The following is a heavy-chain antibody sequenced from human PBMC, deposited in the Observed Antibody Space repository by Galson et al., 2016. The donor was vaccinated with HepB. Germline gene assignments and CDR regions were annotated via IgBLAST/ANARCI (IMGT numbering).Heavy chain of an antibody. D-gene: IGHD3-16*02. J-gene: IGHJ6*02. CDR1: GGSLSGYY. CDR2: ISHTGTT. CDR3: ARLYHYDYIWGAYRGGFYGMDV. Sequence: LSFTCGVSGGSLSGYYWTWIRQPPGKGLEWIGEISHTGTTNYNPSLTSRVTFSVDTSKNQFSLSLISVTAADTAVYYCARLYHYDYIWGAYRGGFYGMDVWGQGTTVTVSS. V-gene: IGHV4-34*01.